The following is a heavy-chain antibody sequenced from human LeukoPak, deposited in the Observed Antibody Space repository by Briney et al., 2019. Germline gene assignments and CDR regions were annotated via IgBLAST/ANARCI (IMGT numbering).Heavy chain of an antibody. Sequence: SETLSLTCTVSGGSISSSSYYWGWIRQPPGKGLEWIGSIYYSGSTYYNPSLKSRVTISVDTSKNQFSLKLSSVTAADTAVYYCAREGKTPRGAFDFWGQGTVVTVSS. J-gene: IGHJ3*01. CDR1: GGSISSSSYY. CDR2: IYYSGST. D-gene: IGHD2-15*01. V-gene: IGHV4-39*07. CDR3: AREGKTPRGAFDF.